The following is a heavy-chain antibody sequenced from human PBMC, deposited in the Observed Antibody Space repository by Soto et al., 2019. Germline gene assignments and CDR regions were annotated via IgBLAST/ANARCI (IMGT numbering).Heavy chain of an antibody. J-gene: IGHJ4*02. CDR2: SRDKGNSYSS. CDR3: TRSITGTTCSDC. Sequence: EVQLVESGGGLVQPGGSLRLSCAGSGFTFSDYYIDWVRQAPGKGLRWVGRSRDKGNSYSSGYAASVKGRFTISRVASKNSLFLQMNSLRTDDTALYYCTRSITGTTCSDCWGQGTLVSVSS. V-gene: IGHV3-72*01. CDR1: GFTFSDYY. D-gene: IGHD1-7*01.